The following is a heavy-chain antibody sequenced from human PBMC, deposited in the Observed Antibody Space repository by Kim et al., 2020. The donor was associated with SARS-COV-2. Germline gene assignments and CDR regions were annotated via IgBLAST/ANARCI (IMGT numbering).Heavy chain of an antibody. D-gene: IGHD1-7*01. CDR1: GFTFSNAW. CDR3: TTVITGTRGVFDY. Sequence: GGSLRLSCAASGFTFSNAWMSWVRQAPGKGLEWVGRIKSKTDGGTTDYAAPVKGRFTISRDDSKNTLYLQMNSLKTEDTAVYYCTTVITGTRGVFDYWGQGTLVTVSS. V-gene: IGHV3-15*01. J-gene: IGHJ4*02. CDR2: IKSKTDGGTT.